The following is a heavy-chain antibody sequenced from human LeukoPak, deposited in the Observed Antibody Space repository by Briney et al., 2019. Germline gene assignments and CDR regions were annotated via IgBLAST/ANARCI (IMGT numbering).Heavy chain of an antibody. D-gene: IGHD6-19*01. Sequence: PGGSLRLSCAASGFTVSSNYMSWVRQAPGKGLEWVSVIYSGGSTYYADSVKGRFTISRDNSKSTLYLQMNSLRAEDTAVYYCARDFKYSSGWGSDYWGQGTLVTVSS. CDR3: ARDFKYSSGWGSDY. V-gene: IGHV3-66*01. CDR2: IYSGGST. CDR1: GFTVSSNY. J-gene: IGHJ4*02.